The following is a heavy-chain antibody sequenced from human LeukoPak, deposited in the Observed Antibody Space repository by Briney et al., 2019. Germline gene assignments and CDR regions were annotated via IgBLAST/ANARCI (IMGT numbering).Heavy chain of an antibody. CDR2: IYPGDSDT. D-gene: IGHD4-23*01. V-gene: IGHV5-51*01. J-gene: IGHJ6*02. Sequence: GESLKISCKGSGYSFTSNWIAWVRQMPGKGLEWMGIIYPGDSDTRYSPSFQGQVTISADKSISTTYLQWSSLKASDTAMYYCAKEGTTVARRVYGMDVWSQGTSVTVSS. CDR1: GYSFTSNW. CDR3: AKEGTTVARRVYGMDV.